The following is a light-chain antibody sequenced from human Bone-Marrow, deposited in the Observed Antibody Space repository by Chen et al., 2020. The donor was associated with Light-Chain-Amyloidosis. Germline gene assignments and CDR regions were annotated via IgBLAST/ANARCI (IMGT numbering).Light chain of an antibody. CDR2: SNN. CDR1: SSNMRINY. J-gene: IGLJ1*01. CDR3: AAWDGSLSGYV. V-gene: IGLV1-47*01. Sequence: QSVLTQPPPASWTRPRRLTASCSGASSNMRINYVYWYQHFPGAAPKLLIHSNNKRPSGVPDRFSASKSGTSAFLAISGLRDEDEADYYCAAWDGSLSGYVFGTGTKVIVL.